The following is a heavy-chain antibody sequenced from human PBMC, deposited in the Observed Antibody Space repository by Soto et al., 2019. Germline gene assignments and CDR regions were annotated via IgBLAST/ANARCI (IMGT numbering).Heavy chain of an antibody. CDR1: GYTFPSYA. CDR3: ARGEDSSSWYGY. CDR2: INAGNGNT. D-gene: IGHD6-13*01. V-gene: IGHV1-3*01. J-gene: IGHJ4*02. Sequence: QVQLVQSGAEVKKPGASVKVSCKASGYTFPSYAMHWVRQAPGQRLEWMGWINAGNGNTKYSQKFQGRVTITRDTSASTAYMELSSLRSEDTAVYYCARGEDSSSWYGYWGQGTLVTVSS.